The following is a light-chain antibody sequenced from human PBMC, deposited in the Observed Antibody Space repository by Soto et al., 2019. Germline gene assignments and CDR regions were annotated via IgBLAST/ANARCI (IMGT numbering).Light chain of an antibody. CDR2: GAS. J-gene: IGKJ1*01. CDR1: QSVSSSY. Sequence: IVLTQSPRTMSLSQGERATLSCRASQSVSSSYLAWYQQKPGQAPRLLIYGASSRATGIPDRFSGSGSGTDFTLTISKLEPEDFAVYYCQQYSSSPQWTFGQGTKVDIK. CDR3: QQYSSSPQWT. V-gene: IGKV3-20*01.